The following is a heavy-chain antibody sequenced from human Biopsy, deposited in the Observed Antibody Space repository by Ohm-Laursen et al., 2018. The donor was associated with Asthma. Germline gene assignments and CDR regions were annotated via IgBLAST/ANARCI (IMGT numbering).Heavy chain of an antibody. CDR3: ARCQVGYSSGWSLLLKKIYYSGMDV. Sequence: SVTVSCKAPGGTFSNFAISWVRQAPGQGLEWLGGAMAFFGTTNYAQKFQGRATITADESTSTAYMEVTSLRSGDTAIYYCARCQVGYSSGWSLLLKKIYYSGMDVWGQGTAVTVSS. J-gene: IGHJ6*02. D-gene: IGHD6-19*01. CDR1: GGTFSNFA. CDR2: AMAFFGTT. V-gene: IGHV1-69*01.